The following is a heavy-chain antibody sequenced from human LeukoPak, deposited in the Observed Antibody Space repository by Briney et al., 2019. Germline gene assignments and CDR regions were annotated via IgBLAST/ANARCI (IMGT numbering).Heavy chain of an antibody. D-gene: IGHD3-22*01. J-gene: IGHJ3*01. CDR3: ARDYNYDSSAYDDALDV. Sequence: ASVKVSCKASGGTFSSHGISWVRQAPGQGLEWMGGIIPIFHTTNYAQNFQDRLTITTDESTSTIYTELSSLRSDDTAVYYCARDYNYDSSAYDDALDVWGQGTMVTVSS. CDR2: IIPIFHTT. V-gene: IGHV1-69*05. CDR1: GGTFSSHG.